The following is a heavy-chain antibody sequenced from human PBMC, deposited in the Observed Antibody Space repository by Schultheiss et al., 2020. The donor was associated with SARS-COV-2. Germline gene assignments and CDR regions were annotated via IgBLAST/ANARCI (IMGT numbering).Heavy chain of an antibody. D-gene: IGHD5-12*01. J-gene: IGHJ4*02. CDR1: GFTFDDYT. Sequence: GESLKISCAASGFTFDDYTMHWVRQAPGKGLEWVSLISWDGGSTYYADSVKGRFTISRDNSKNSLYLQMNSLRTEDTALYYCAKEYGQRKWLRYYFDYWGQGTLVTVSS. CDR2: ISWDGGST. V-gene: IGHV3-43*01. CDR3: AKEYGQRKWLRYYFDY.